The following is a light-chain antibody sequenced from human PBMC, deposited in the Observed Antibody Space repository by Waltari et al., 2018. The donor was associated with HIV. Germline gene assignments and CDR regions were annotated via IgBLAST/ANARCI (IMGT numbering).Light chain of an antibody. V-gene: IGKV3-15*01. CDR3: QEYEKWPLT. J-gene: IGKJ3*01. CDR2: DAS. CDR1: QNISTS. Sequence: ETVMTQSPSALSVSPGESVTLSCRASQNISTSLAWYQQKPGQSPRLLIYDASARATGVPARFSGSGSGTEFTLHISALQSEDLAVYFCQEYEKWPLTFGPGSKVNIK.